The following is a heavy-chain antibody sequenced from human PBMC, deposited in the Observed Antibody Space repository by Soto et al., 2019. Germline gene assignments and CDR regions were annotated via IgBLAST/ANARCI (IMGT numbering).Heavy chain of an antibody. D-gene: IGHD3-10*01. J-gene: IGHJ6*02. CDR2: IRGFSPYT. CDR1: GFTFRTYT. V-gene: IGHV3-21*01. Sequence: EVQLVESVGGLVKPGGSLRLSCISSGFTFRTYTMNWVRQAPGKGLEWVSGIRGFSPYTFYAESVKGRFTISRDNAKNSRYLQMNSLRAEDTAVYWCARDRGYDARAYYYNAMDVWGQGTTVTVSS. CDR3: ARDRGYDARAYYYNAMDV.